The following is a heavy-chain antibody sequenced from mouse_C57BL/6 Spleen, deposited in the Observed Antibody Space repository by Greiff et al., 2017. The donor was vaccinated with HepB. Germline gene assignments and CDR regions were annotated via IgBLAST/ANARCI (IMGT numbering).Heavy chain of an antibody. D-gene: IGHD1-1*01. Sequence: EVQLQQSGPELVKPGDSVKISCKASGYSFTGYFMNWVMQSHGKSLEWIGRINPYNGDTFYNQKFKGKATLTVDKSSSTAHMELRSLTSEDSAVYYCAREDLRGRFWYFDVWGTGTTVTVSS. J-gene: IGHJ1*03. V-gene: IGHV1-20*01. CDR2: INPYNGDT. CDR1: GYSFTGYF. CDR3: AREDLRGRFWYFDV.